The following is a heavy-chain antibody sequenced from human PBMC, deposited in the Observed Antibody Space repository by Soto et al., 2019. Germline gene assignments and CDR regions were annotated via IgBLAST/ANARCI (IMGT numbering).Heavy chain of an antibody. CDR1: GFTFSTYG. J-gene: IGHJ4*02. Sequence: GGSLRLSCEASGFTFSTYGMHWVHQAPGKGLEWVAIIWNDGSNEYYADSVKGRFTISRDNSKNTLYLQLRNLRAEDSAVYFCARDQTDSGGYSDSWGQGTLVTVSS. D-gene: IGHD3-22*01. CDR3: ARDQTDSGGYSDS. CDR2: IWNDGSNE. V-gene: IGHV3-33*01.